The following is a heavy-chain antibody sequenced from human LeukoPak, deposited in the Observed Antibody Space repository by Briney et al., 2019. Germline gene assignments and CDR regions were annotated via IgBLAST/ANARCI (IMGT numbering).Heavy chain of an antibody. Sequence: GGSLRLSCAASGFTFSGYDMSWVRQAPGKGLEWGSYTSSSSSTIYYADSVKSRFTISRDNAKNSLYLQRNSLRAEDTAVYYCARLRYYGMDVWGQGTTVTVSS. V-gene: IGHV3-48*04. CDR1: GFTFSGYD. CDR2: TSSSSSTI. J-gene: IGHJ6*02. CDR3: ARLRYYGMDV.